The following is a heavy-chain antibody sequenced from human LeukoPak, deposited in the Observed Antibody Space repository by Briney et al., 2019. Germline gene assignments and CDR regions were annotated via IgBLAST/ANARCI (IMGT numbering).Heavy chain of an antibody. CDR3: AKGGLWFGYLLGPL. D-gene: IGHD3-10*01. CDR2: ISYDGSKK. Sequence: GGSLTLSCTASGFTLSSYDWHWVRQAPGKGLEWVAVISYDGSKKYYADSVKGRFTISRDNSKNTLYLQMNSLRVEDTAVHYCAKGGLWFGYLLGPLWGGSPLVSVSS. V-gene: IGHV3-30*18. J-gene: IGHJ1*01. CDR1: GFTLSSYD.